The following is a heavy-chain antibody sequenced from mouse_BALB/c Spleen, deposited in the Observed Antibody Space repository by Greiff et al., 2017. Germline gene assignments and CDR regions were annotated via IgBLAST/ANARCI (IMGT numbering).Heavy chain of an antibody. V-gene: IGHV4-1*02. D-gene: IGHD2-1*01. CDR1: GFDFSRYW. CDR3: ARRGNYVPYAMDY. Sequence: EVKLMESGGGLVQPGGSLKLSCAASGFDFSRYWMSWVRQAPGKGLEWIGEINPDSSTINYTPSLKDKFIISRDNAKNTLYLQMSKVRSEDTALYYCARRGNYVPYAMDYWGQGTSVTVSS. J-gene: IGHJ4*01. CDR2: INPDSSTI.